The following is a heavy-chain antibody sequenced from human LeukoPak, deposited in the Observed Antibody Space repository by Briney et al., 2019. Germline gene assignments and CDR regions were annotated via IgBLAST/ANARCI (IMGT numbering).Heavy chain of an antibody. CDR3: ARGLRYYYDSSGYFPL. CDR2: LNPNSGNT. J-gene: IGHJ4*02. CDR1: GYTLTSFD. Sequence: GAPLKFSSKAPGYTLTSFDTNWGRKPMDQGLEWREWLNPNSGNTGYAQKFQGRVTMTRNTSISTAYMELSSLRSEDTAVYYCARGLRYYYDSSGYFPLWGQGTLVTVSS. D-gene: IGHD3-22*01. V-gene: IGHV1-8*01.